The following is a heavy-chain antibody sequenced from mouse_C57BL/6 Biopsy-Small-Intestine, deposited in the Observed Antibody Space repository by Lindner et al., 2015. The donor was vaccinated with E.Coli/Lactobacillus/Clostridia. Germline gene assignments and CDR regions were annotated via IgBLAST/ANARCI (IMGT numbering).Heavy chain of an antibody. Sequence: VQLQESGPELVKPGASSEDYPARLSGYSSTGYYIHWVKQSHGNILDWFGYISPNNGISSYNQRFKGKATLTIDKSSSTAYMELRSLTSEDSAVYYCARSEGSSGFFDYWGQGTTLTVSS. CDR2: ISPNNGIS. CDR3: ARSEGSSGFFDY. J-gene: IGHJ2*01. V-gene: IGHV1-31*01. D-gene: IGHD3-2*02. CDR1: GYSSTGYY.